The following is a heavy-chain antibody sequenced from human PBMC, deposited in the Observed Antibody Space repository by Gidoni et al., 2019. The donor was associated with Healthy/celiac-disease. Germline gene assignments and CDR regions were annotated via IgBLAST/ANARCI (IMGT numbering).Heavy chain of an antibody. Sequence: QVQLVQSGAEVKKPGASVKVSCKASGYPFTSYGISWVRQPPGQGLEWMGWISAYNGNTNYAQKLQGRVTMTTDTSTSTAYMELRSLRSDDTAVYYCARDLAYCSGGSCLYYMDVWGKGTTVTVSS. D-gene: IGHD2-15*01. V-gene: IGHV1-18*01. CDR3: ARDLAYCSGGSCLYYMDV. J-gene: IGHJ6*03. CDR1: GYPFTSYG. CDR2: ISAYNGNT.